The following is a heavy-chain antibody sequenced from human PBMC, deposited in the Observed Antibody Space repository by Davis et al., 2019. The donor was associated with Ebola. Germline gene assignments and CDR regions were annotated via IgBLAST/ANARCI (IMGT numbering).Heavy chain of an antibody. D-gene: IGHD5-12*01. CDR2: IWYDGSNK. CDR1: GFTFSSHG. V-gene: IGHV3-33*01. J-gene: IGHJ4*02. Sequence: PGGSLRLFCAASGFTFSSHGMHWVRQAPGKGLEWVAVIWYDGSNKNYADSVKGRFTISRDNSKNTLYLQMNSLRAEDTAVYYCARERGYSGQIDYWGQGTLVTVSS. CDR3: ARERGYSGQIDY.